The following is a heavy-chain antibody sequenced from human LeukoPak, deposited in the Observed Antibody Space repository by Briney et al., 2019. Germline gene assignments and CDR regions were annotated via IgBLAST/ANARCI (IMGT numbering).Heavy chain of an antibody. CDR1: GGSISSYY. J-gene: IGHJ4*02. CDR2: IYYSGST. CDR3: ARQAYGAAAAYYFDY. Sequence: PSETLSLTCTVSGGSISSYYWSWIRQPPGKGLEWIGYIYYSGSTNYNPSLKSRVTISVDTSKNQFSLKLSSVTAADTAVYYCARQAYGAAAAYYFDYWGQGTLVTVSS. D-gene: IGHD6-13*01. V-gene: IGHV4-59*08.